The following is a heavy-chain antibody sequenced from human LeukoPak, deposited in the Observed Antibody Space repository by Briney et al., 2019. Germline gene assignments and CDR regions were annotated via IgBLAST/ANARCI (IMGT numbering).Heavy chain of an antibody. CDR1: GFTFSSYS. J-gene: IGHJ6*03. CDR3: GAGRFMDV. Sequence: GGSPRLSCAASGFTFSSYSMNWVRQAPGKGLEWVAFIRYDGGNKYYADSVKGRFTISRDNSKNTLYLQMNSLRAEDTAVYYSGAGRFMDVWGKGTTVTVSS. V-gene: IGHV3-30*02. CDR2: IRYDGGNK. D-gene: IGHD1-26*01.